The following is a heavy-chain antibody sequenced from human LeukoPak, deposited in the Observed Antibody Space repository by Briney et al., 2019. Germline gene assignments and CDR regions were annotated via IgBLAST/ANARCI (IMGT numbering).Heavy chain of an antibody. V-gene: IGHV3-13*01. CDR1: GFTFSSYD. Sequence: GGSLRLSCAASGFTFSSYDMHWVRQATGKGLEWVSAIGTAGDTYYPGSVKGRFTISRENAKNSLYLQMNSLRAGDTAVYYCARDSATVVIRSNWFDPWGQGTLVTVSS. D-gene: IGHD4-23*01. CDR2: IGTAGDT. CDR3: ARDSATVVIRSNWFDP. J-gene: IGHJ5*02.